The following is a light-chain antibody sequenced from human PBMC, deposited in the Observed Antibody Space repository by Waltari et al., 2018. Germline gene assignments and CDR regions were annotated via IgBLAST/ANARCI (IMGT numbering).Light chain of an antibody. CDR3: QKYEALPAT. J-gene: IGKJ1*01. CDR2: EAP. Sequence: EIVLTQSPGTLSLSPGERATLSCRASQSISKYLVWYQQKPGQAPRLLIYEAPIRATGIPDRFSGSGSGTDFSLIISRLEPEDFAVYYCQKYEALPATFGQGTKVEIK. CDR1: QSISKY. V-gene: IGKV3-20*01.